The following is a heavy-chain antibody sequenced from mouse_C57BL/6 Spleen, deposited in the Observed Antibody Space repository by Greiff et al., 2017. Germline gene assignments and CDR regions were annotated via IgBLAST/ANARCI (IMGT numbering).Heavy chain of an antibody. CDR2: IVPEVGDT. CDR3: TTDYYGSSSAWFAY. V-gene: IGHV14-1*01. J-gene: IGHJ3*01. D-gene: IGHD1-1*01. CDR1: GFNIKDYY. Sequence: VQLQQSGAELLRPGASVKLSCTASGFNIKDYYMHWVKQRPEQGLGGIGRIVPEVGDTEYAPKFQGKATMTADTSSNTAYLQLSSLTSEDTAVYYCTTDYYGSSSAWFAYWGQGTLVTVSA.